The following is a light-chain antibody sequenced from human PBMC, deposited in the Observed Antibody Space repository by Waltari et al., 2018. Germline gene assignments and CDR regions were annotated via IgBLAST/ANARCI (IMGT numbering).Light chain of an antibody. J-gene: IGKJ1*01. V-gene: IGKV3-15*01. CDR2: GAS. CDR1: PSVGTN. Sequence: DIVMTQSPATLSVSPGARAPLSCRASPSVGTNFAWYQQRPGQAPRLLLYGASSRATGIPARFSGSGSGTDFTLTINSLQPEDFALYYCQQYHNWPPWAFGQGTKVEIK. CDR3: QQYHNWPPWA.